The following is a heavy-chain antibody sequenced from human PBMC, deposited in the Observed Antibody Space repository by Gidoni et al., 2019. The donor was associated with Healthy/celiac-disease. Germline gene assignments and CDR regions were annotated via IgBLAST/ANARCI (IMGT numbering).Heavy chain of an antibody. CDR2: IWYDGSNK. CDR3: ARVAAARGTKNWYFDL. Sequence: QVLLVEPGGGVVQPWRSLRPSCAGSGFSFRRYGMPWVRQAPGKGLEWVAVIWYDGSNKYYADSVKGRFTISRDNSKNTLYLQMNSLRAEDTAVYYCARVAAARGTKNWYFDLWGRGTLVTVSS. J-gene: IGHJ2*01. V-gene: IGHV3-33*08. CDR1: GFSFRRYG. D-gene: IGHD6-13*01.